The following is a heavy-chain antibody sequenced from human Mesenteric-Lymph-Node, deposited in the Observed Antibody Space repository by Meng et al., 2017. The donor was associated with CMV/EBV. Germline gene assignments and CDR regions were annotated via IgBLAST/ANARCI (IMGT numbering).Heavy chain of an antibody. CDR2: FYSGDST. Sequence: GESLKISCAASGFTVSSNYINWVRPAPGKGLEWVSIFYSGDSTHYTDSMKGRFTISRDNSKNTLYLQMNSLRAEDTAIYYCARYSDFWSGHIDFWGQGTLVTVSS. CDR1: GFTVSSNY. CDR3: ARYSDFWSGHIDF. V-gene: IGHV3-53*01. J-gene: IGHJ4*02. D-gene: IGHD3-3*01.